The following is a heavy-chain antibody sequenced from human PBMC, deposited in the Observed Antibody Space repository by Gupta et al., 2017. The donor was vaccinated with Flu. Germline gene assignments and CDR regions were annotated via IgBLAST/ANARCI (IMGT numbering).Heavy chain of an antibody. CDR2: IYYSGST. CDR1: GGSFSSYY. J-gene: IGHJ6*02. D-gene: IGHD3-22*01. Sequence: QVQLQESAPGLVKPSETLSLTCTVSGGSFSSYYWSWIRQPPGKGLEWIGYIYYSGSTNYNPSLKSRVTISVDTSKNQFSLKLSSVTAADTAVYYCARHRHSSGYPHNYYYYGMDVWGQGTTVTVSS. V-gene: IGHV4-59*08. CDR3: ARHRHSSGYPHNYYYYGMDV.